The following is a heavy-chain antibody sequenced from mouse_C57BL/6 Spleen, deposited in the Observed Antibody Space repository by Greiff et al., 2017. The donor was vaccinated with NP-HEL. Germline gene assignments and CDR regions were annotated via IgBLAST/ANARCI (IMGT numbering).Heavy chain of an antibody. Sequence: EVKLVESGEGLVKPGGSLKLSCAASGFTFSSYAMSWVRQTPEKRLEWVAYISSGGDYIYYADTVKGRFTISRDNARNTLYLQMSSLKSEDTAMYYCTRSPINSNGQGWYFDVWGTGTTVTVSS. V-gene: IGHV5-9-1*02. J-gene: IGHJ1*03. CDR2: ISSGGDYI. CDR3: TRSPINSNGQGWYFDV. D-gene: IGHD2-5*01. CDR1: GFTFSSYA.